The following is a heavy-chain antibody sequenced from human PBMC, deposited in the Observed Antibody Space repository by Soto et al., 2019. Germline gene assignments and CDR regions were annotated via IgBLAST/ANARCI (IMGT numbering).Heavy chain of an antibody. CDR3: ARAFSSSSAVDL. D-gene: IGHD6-6*01. J-gene: IGHJ5*02. CDR2: IYYSGST. CDR1: GGSISSGDYY. V-gene: IGHV4-30-4*01. Sequence: PSETLSLTCTVSGGSISSGDYYWSWIRQPPGKGLEWIGYIYYSGSTYYNPSLKSRVTISVDTSKNQFSLKLSSVTAADTAVYYCARAFSSSSAVDLWGQGTQVTVSS.